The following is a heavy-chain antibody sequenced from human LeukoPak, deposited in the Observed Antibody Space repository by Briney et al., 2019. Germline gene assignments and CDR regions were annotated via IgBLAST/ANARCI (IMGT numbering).Heavy chain of an antibody. D-gene: IGHD5-18*01. CDR3: TRGGPEGSGYSYGSHDY. CDR1: GFTVTGYY. V-gene: IGHV1-2*02. J-gene: IGHJ4*02. Sequence: GASVKVSCKASGFTVTGYYMHWVRQAPGQGLEWMGWINPNSGATNYARKFQGRVTMTRDTSISTVYMELSRLRSADTAVYYCTRGGPEGSGYSYGSHDYWGQGTLVTVSS. CDR2: INPNSGAT.